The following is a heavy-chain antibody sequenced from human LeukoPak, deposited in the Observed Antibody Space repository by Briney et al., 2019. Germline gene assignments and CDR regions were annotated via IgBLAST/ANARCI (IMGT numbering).Heavy chain of an antibody. CDR2: IWYDGSNK. J-gene: IGHJ4*02. Sequence: PGGSLRLSCAASGFTFSSYGMHWVRQAPGKGLEWVAVIWYDGSNKYYADSVKGRFTISRDNSKNTLYLQMNSLRAEDTAVYYCARDLGYCSGGSCYNDYWGQGTLVTVSS. V-gene: IGHV3-33*01. CDR1: GFTFSSYG. CDR3: ARDLGYCSGGSCYNDY. D-gene: IGHD2-15*01.